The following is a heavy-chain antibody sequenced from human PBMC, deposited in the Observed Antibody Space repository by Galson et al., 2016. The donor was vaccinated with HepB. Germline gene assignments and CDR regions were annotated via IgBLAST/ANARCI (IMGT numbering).Heavy chain of an antibody. J-gene: IGHJ5*02. CDR2: IYSGGTT. CDR3: ATVGRRGYSYGPPTENWFDP. CDR1: GFTVSSNY. V-gene: IGHV3-53*01. D-gene: IGHD5-18*01. Sequence: SLRLSCAASGFTVSSNYMTWVRQAPGKGLEWVSVIYSGGTTFYADSVKGRFTISRDNSKNTLYLQMNSLRAEDTAMYYCATVGRRGYSYGPPTENWFDPWGQGTLVTVSS.